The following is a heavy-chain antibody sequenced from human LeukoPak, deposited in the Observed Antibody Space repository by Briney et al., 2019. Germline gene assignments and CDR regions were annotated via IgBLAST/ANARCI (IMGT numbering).Heavy chain of an antibody. D-gene: IGHD3-9*01. CDR2: INPNNGNT. CDR1: GYTFTGYY. Sequence: ASVKVSCKASGYTFTGYYMHWVRQAPGQGLEWMGWINPNNGNTNYAQKFQGRVTMTRDTSISTAYMELSRLRSDDTAVYYCARDGVLRYFDSYYYYYMDVWGKGTTVTISS. J-gene: IGHJ6*03. V-gene: IGHV1-2*02. CDR3: ARDGVLRYFDSYYYYYMDV.